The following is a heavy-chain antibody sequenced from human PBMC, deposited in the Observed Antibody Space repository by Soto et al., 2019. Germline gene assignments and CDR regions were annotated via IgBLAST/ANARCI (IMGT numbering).Heavy chain of an antibody. CDR3: AKVEYSSSSDY. CDR2: VSGSGGST. J-gene: IGHJ4*02. V-gene: IGHV3-23*01. Sequence: PGGSLRFSCAASGFTFSSYAMSWVRQAPGRGLEWVSSVSGSGGSTYYADSVKGRFTISRDNSKNTLYLQMNSLRAEDTAVYYCAKVEYSSSSDYWGQGTLVTVSS. CDR1: GFTFSSYA. D-gene: IGHD6-6*01.